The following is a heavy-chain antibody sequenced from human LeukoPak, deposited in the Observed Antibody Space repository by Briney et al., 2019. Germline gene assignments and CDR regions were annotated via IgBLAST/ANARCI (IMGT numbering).Heavy chain of an antibody. CDR1: GFTFSNYW. V-gene: IGHV3-74*01. D-gene: IGHD6-13*01. CDR3: ASASSHRIAAGGDY. J-gene: IGHJ4*02. Sequence: GGSLRLSCAASGFTFSNYWMHWVRHAPGKGLVWVSRINSDGSSRNYADPVKGRFTISRDNAKNTLYLQMNSLRAEDTAVYYCASASSHRIAAGGDYWGQGTLVTVSS. CDR2: INSDGSSR.